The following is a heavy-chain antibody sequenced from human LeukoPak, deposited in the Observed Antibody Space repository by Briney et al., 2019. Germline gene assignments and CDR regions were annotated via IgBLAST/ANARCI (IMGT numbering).Heavy chain of an antibody. J-gene: IGHJ4*02. CDR1: GFTVSDYS. Sequence: GGSLRLSCAASGFTVSDYSMNWVRQAPGKGLEWISYIGIDSGNTNYADSVKGRFTISGDKDKNSLYLQMNSLRVEDTAVYYCARDYKYAFDNWGQGTLVTVSS. V-gene: IGHV3-48*01. CDR3: ARDYKYAFDN. D-gene: IGHD5-24*01. CDR2: IGIDSGNT.